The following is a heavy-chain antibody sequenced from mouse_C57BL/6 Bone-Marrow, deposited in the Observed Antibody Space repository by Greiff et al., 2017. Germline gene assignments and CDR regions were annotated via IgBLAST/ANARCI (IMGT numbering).Heavy chain of an antibody. D-gene: IGHD2-2*01. V-gene: IGHV1-52*01. J-gene: IGHJ3*01. CDR1: GYTFTSYW. CDR2: IDPSDSET. Sequence: QVQLQQSGAELVRPGSSVKLSCKASGYTFTSYWMHWVKQRPIQGLEWIGNIDPSDSETHYNQKFKDKATLTVDKSSSTAYMQLSSLTSEDSAVYYCARSGGYDDAAWFAYWGQGTLVTVSA. CDR3: ARSGGYDDAAWFAY.